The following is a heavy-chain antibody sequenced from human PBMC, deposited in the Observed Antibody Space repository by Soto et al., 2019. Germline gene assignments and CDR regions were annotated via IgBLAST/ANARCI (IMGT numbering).Heavy chain of an antibody. J-gene: IGHJ4*02. CDR2: FVPLFGTT. CDR3: VTHVLGVSSPPYFDN. D-gene: IGHD3-16*01. CDR1: GGTFSGYV. V-gene: IGHV1-69*06. Sequence: QLVQSGSEVKKPGSSVKVSCQASGGTFSGYVVTWVRQAPGQGLEWMGEFVPLFGTTNYEQRFSGRITITAEKSTSTAYMELRTLRSDDTAVYYCVTHVLGVSSPPYFDNWGQGTLVTVSS.